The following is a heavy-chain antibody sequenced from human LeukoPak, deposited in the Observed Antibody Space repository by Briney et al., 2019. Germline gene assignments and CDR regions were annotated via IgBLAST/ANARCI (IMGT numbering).Heavy chain of an antibody. J-gene: IGHJ4*02. D-gene: IGHD2-2*01. V-gene: IGHV4-59*01. Sequence: SETLSLTCTVSGGSISSYYWSWIRQPAGKGLEWIGYIYYSGSTNYNPSLKSRVTISVDTSKNQFSLKLSSVTAADTAVYYCARNRYCSSTSCPYYFDYWGQGTLVTVSS. CDR3: ARNRYCSSTSCPYYFDY. CDR1: GGSISSYY. CDR2: IYYSGST.